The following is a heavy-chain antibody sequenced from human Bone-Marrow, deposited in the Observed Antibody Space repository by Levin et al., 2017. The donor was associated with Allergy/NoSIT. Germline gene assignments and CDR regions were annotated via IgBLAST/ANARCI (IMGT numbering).Heavy chain of an antibody. CDR3: AKGEDTSLSQFAY. Sequence: GGSLRLSCAASGFTFSSLAMSWVRQAPGKGLEWVSTIGSSGASTYYADSVKGRFTISRDNARDIVYLQMNSLRVDDTAMYYCAKGEDTSLSQFAYWGQGTRVTVSS. J-gene: IGHJ4*02. V-gene: IGHV3-23*01. CDR1: GFTFSSLA. CDR2: IGSSGAST. D-gene: IGHD3-16*02.